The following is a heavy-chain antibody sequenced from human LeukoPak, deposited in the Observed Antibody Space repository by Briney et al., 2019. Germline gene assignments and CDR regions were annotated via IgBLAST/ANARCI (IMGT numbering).Heavy chain of an antibody. CDR3: ARGPSPFGGWGAWFDP. Sequence: ASVKVSCKASGYTFTGYYMHWVRQAPGQGLEWMGWINPNSGGTNYAQKFQGRVTMTRDTSISTAYMELSRLRSDDTAAYYCARGPSPFGGWGAWFDPWGQGTLVTVSS. J-gene: IGHJ5*02. CDR1: GYTFTGYY. CDR2: INPNSGGT. D-gene: IGHD3-3*01. V-gene: IGHV1-2*02.